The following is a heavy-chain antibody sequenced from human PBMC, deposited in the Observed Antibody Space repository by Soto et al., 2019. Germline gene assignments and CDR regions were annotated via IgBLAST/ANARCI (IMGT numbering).Heavy chain of an antibody. CDR3: AREDGGGGLGY. Sequence: EVKLLDSGGGLVQPGGSLRLSCAASGFSFSSYRMTWVRQAPGKGLEWVARISGPAFDTDYADSVKGRFTISRDNSDNTLSPQRNSLRDEDTARYYFAREDGGGGLGYWGQGTLVTVSS. D-gene: IGHD3-22*01. J-gene: IGHJ4*02. CDR1: GFSFSSYR. CDR2: ISGPAFDT. V-gene: IGHV3-23*01.